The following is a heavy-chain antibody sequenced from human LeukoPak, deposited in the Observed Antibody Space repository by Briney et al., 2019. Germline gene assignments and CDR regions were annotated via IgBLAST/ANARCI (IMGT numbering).Heavy chain of an antibody. CDR1: GFTFSTYT. Sequence: GGSLRLSCAASGFTFSTYTMNWVRQAPGKGLEWVSSISSTSSYIYYADSVRGRFTISRDNAKNSLYLQMNSLRAEDTAVYFCARAREMASSWPTDYWGQGTLVTVSS. V-gene: IGHV3-21*01. D-gene: IGHD6-13*01. CDR2: ISSTSSYI. J-gene: IGHJ4*02. CDR3: ARAREMASSWPTDY.